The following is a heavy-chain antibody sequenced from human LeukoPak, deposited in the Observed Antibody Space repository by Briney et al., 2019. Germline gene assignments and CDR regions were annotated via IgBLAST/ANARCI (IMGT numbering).Heavy chain of an antibody. Sequence: ASVKVSCKASGYTFTNYGLSWVRQAPGQGLEWIGWISAYNDSTNYAQKLQGRVTMTTDTSTSTAYMELRSLRSDDTAVYYCARDCDRSGYYCYWGQGTLVTVSS. CDR1: GYTFTNYG. CDR2: ISAYNDST. CDR3: ARDCDRSGYYCY. D-gene: IGHD3-22*01. V-gene: IGHV1-18*04. J-gene: IGHJ4*02.